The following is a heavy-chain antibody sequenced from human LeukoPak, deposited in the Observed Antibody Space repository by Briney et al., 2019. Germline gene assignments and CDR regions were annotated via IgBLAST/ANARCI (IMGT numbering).Heavy chain of an antibody. Sequence: PSETLSLTCAVYGGSFSGYYWSWIRQPPGKGLEWIGEINHSGSTNYNPSLKSRVTISVDTSKNQFSLKLSSVTAADTAVYYCGRGRSGYLPIFDYWGQGTLVTVSS. J-gene: IGHJ4*02. CDR1: GGSFSGYY. V-gene: IGHV4-34*01. CDR2: INHSGST. CDR3: GRGRSGYLPIFDY. D-gene: IGHD1-1*01.